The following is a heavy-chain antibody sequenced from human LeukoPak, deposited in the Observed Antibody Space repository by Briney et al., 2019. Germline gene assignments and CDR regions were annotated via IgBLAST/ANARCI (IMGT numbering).Heavy chain of an antibody. J-gene: IGHJ4*02. D-gene: IGHD5-18*01. Sequence: GGSLRLSCAASGFTFSSYSMNWVRQAPGKGLEWVSSISSSSSYIYYADSVKGRFTISRDNAKNSLYLQVNSLRAEDTAVYYCARGLGYSYGPPYYWGQGTLVTVSS. V-gene: IGHV3-21*01. CDR2: ISSSSSYI. CDR3: ARGLGYSYGPPYY. CDR1: GFTFSSYS.